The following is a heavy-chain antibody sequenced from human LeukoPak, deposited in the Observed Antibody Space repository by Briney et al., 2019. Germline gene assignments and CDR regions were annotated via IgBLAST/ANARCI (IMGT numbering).Heavy chain of an antibody. Sequence: GGSLRLSCAASGFTFSSYAMSWVRQAPGKGLEWVSAISGSGGSTYYADSVKGRFTISRDNSKNTLYLQMNSLRAEDTAVYYCAKDLGYSYGPYYFDYWGQGTLVTVSS. CDR1: GFTFSSYA. V-gene: IGHV3-23*01. D-gene: IGHD5-18*01. J-gene: IGHJ4*02. CDR2: ISGSGGST. CDR3: AKDLGYSYGPYYFDY.